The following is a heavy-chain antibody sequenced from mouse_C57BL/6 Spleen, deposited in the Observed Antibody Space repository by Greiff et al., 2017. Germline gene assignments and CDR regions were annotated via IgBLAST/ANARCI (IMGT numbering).Heavy chain of an antibody. CDR1: GYTFTDYE. D-gene: IGHD1-1*01. J-gene: IGHJ1*03. CDR2: IDPETGGT. V-gene: IGHV1-15*01. CDR3: TSASGSSYGWYFDV. Sequence: QVQLKESGAELVRPGASVTLSCKASGYTFTDYEMHWVKQTPVHGLEWIGAIDPETGGTAYNQKFKGKAILTADKSSSTAYMELRSLTSADSAVYYCTSASGSSYGWYFDVWGTGTTVTVSS.